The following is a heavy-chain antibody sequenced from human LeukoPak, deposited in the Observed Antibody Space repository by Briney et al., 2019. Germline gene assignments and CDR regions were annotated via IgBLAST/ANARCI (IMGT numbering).Heavy chain of an antibody. J-gene: IGHJ4*02. V-gene: IGHV1-2*02. CDR1: GYTFTDHY. D-gene: IGHD2/OR15-2a*01. Sequence: ASVKVSCKASGYTFTDHYTHWVRQAPGQGLEWMGWTNPYSGGTNYAQKFQGRVTMSRDTSITTAYMELRRLMSDDSAVYYCVLAMGEYFDYWGQGTLVTVSS. CDR3: VLAMGEYFDY. CDR2: TNPYSGGT.